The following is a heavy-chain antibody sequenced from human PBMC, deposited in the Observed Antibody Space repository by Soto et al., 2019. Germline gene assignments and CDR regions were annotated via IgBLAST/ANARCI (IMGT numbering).Heavy chain of an antibody. Sequence: EVQLVESGGGLVQPGGSLRLSCAASGFVLSSYSMSWVRQAPGKGLEWVSYIGTGTRTRYYADSVKGRFTISRDNGKNSLFLPMNSPRGEDTALYYCARSYSYGFGYWGQGTLVTVSS. V-gene: IGHV3-48*01. D-gene: IGHD5-18*01. J-gene: IGHJ4*02. CDR2: IGTGTRTR. CDR3: ARSYSYGFGY. CDR1: GFVLSSYS.